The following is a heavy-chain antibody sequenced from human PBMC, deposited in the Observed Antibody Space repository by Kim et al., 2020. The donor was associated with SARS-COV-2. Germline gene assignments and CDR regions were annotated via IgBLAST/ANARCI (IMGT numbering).Heavy chain of an antibody. D-gene: IGHD1-26*01. CDR2: ISGSNGYI. Sequence: GGSLRLSCTTSGFTFTSYTMNWVRQAPGKGLEWVSSISGSNGYIYYADSVKGRFTISRDNAKNSLYLQMNSLRADDTTVYYCVKGGSEWARENWY. V-gene: IGHV3-21*01. CDR3: VKGGSEWARENWY. J-gene: IGHJ2*01. CDR1: GFTFTSYT.